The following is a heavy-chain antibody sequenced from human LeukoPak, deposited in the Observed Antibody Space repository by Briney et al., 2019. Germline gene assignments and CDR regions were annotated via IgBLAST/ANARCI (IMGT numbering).Heavy chain of an antibody. CDR2: IYTSGST. V-gene: IGHV4-4*07. CDR3: ARDQGRFGEYIFDY. CDR1: GGSLSSYY. D-gene: IGHD3-10*01. Sequence: SETLSLTCTVSGGSLSSYYWSWIRQPAGKGLEWIGRIYTSGSTNYNPSLKSRVTMSVDTSKNQFSLKLSSVTAADTAVYYCARDQGRFGEYIFDYWGQGTLVTVSS. J-gene: IGHJ4*02.